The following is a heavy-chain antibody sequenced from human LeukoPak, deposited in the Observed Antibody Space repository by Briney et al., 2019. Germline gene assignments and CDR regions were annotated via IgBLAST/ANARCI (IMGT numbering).Heavy chain of an antibody. J-gene: IGHJ4*02. D-gene: IGHD5-18*01. V-gene: IGHV1-2*02. Sequence: ASVKVSCKASGYTFTGYYMHWLRQAPGQGLEWMGWINLNSGGTNYAQKFQGRVTMTRDTSISTAYMELSRLRSDDTAVYYCARARKGIQLWSRLLDYWGQGTLVTVSS. CDR3: ARARKGIQLWSRLLDY. CDR1: GYTFTGYY. CDR2: INLNSGGT.